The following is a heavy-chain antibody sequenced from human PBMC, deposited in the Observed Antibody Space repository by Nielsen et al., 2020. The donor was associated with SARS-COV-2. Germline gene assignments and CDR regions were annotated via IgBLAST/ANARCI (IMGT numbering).Heavy chain of an antibody. CDR2: IYYSGST. Sequence: SETLSLTCTVSGGSVSSGSYYWSWIRQPPGKGLEWIGYIYYSGSTNYNPSLKSRVTISVDTSKNQFSLKLSSVTAADTAVYYCARDYRPWDWYFDLWGRGTLVTVSS. D-gene: IGHD3-16*02. J-gene: IGHJ2*01. CDR3: ARDYRPWDWYFDL. CDR1: GGSVSSGSYY. V-gene: IGHV4-61*01.